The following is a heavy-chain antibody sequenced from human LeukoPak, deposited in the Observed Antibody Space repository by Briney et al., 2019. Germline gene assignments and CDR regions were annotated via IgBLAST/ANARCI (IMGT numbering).Heavy chain of an antibody. CDR2: IYHSGST. D-gene: IGHD3-22*01. CDR3: ARVYDSSGYQIDY. J-gene: IGHJ4*02. V-gene: IGHV4-4*02. CDR1: GGSISSSNW. Sequence: SETLSLTCAVSGGSISSSNWWSWVRQPPGKGLEWIGEIYHSGSTNYNPSLKSRFTISVDKSKNQFSLKLSSVTAADTAVYYCARVYDSSGYQIDYWGQGTLVTVSS.